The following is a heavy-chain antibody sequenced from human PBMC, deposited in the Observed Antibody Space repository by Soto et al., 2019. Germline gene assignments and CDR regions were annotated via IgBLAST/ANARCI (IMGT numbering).Heavy chain of an antibody. Sequence: GGSLRLSCAASGFTFSGYWMSWVRQAPGKGLEWVANIKQDGSEKYYVDSVKGRFTISRDNAKNSLYLQMNSLRAEDTAVYYCARRSATRGYYYGMDVWGQGTTVTVSS. CDR2: IKQDGSEK. CDR3: ARRSATRGYYYGMDV. CDR1: GFTFSGYW. D-gene: IGHD6-25*01. V-gene: IGHV3-7*03. J-gene: IGHJ6*02.